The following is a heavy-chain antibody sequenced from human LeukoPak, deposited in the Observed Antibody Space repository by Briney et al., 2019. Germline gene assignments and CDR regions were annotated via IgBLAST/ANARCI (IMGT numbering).Heavy chain of an antibody. CDR2: ISGGSDYI. CDR1: GFTFSSYG. J-gene: IGHJ4*02. Sequence: GGSLRLSCAASGFTFSSYGMRWVRQAPGKRLEWVASISGGSDYIEYADSVKGRFTISRDNAKNSLFLQISNLSAEDTAVYYCARLDESEGDYWGQGTLLTVSS. V-gene: IGHV3-21*06. CDR3: ARLDESEGDY.